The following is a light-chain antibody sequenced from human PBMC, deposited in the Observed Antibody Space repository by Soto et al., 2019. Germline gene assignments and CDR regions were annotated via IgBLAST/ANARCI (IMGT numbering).Light chain of an antibody. Sequence: SYELTQPPSVSVAPGKTARITCGGNNIGSKSVHWYQQKPGQAPVLVIYYDSYRPSGIPERFSGSNSGNTATLTISRVEAGDEADYYCQVWDSSSDHPAHLVFGGGTKLTVL. CDR2: YDS. J-gene: IGLJ2*01. V-gene: IGLV3-21*04. CDR3: QVWDSSSDHPAHLV. CDR1: NIGSKS.